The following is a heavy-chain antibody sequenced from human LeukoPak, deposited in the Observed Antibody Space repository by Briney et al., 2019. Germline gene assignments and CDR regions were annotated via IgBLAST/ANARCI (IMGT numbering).Heavy chain of an antibody. CDR3: ARPRSYYYYYMDV. V-gene: IGHV4-39*07. CDR2: IYYSGST. CDR1: GGSISSSSYY. J-gene: IGHJ6*03. Sequence: SETLSLTCTVSGGSISSSSYYWGWIRQPPGKGLEWIVSIYYSGSTYYNPSLKSRVTISVYTSKNQFSLKLRSVTAADTAVYYCARPRSYYYYYMDVWGKGTTVTISS.